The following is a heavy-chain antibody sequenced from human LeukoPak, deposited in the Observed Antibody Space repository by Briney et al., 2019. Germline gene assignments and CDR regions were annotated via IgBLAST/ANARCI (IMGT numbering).Heavy chain of an antibody. J-gene: IGHJ4*02. CDR3: ASAHNYYDSSGPIDY. V-gene: IGHV1-69*13. D-gene: IGHD3-22*01. Sequence: SVKVSCKASGYTFTSYAISWVRQAPGQGLEWMGGIIPIFGTANYAQKFQGRVTITADESTSTAYMELSSLRSEDTAVYYCASAHNYYDSSGPIDYWGQGTLVTVSS. CDR1: GYTFTSYA. CDR2: IIPIFGTA.